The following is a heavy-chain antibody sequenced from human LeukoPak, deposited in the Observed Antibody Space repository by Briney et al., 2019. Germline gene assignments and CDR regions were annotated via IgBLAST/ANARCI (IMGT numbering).Heavy chain of an antibody. CDR1: GYTFTGYY. CDR2: IIPIFGTA. CDR3: ASKRYSGSYYSGFDY. V-gene: IGHV1-69*13. Sequence: ASVKVSCKASGYTFTGYYMHWVRQAPGQGLEWMGGIIPIFGTANYAQKFQGRVTITADESTSTAYMELSSLRSEDTAVYYCASKRYSGSYYSGFDYWGQGTLVTVSS. J-gene: IGHJ4*02. D-gene: IGHD3-10*01.